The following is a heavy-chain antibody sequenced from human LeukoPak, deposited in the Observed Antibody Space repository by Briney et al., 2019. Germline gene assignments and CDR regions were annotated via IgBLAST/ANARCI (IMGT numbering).Heavy chain of an antibody. D-gene: IGHD3-16*01. J-gene: IGHJ4*02. CDR1: GGTFSSYA. CDR2: IIPIFGIA. V-gene: IGHV1-69*04. Sequence: SVKVSCKASGGTFSSYAISWVRQAPGQGLEWMGRIIPIFGIANYAQKCQGRVTITADKSTSTAYMELSSLRSEDTAVYYCARDLGGDFDYWGQGTLVTVSS. CDR3: ARDLGGDFDY.